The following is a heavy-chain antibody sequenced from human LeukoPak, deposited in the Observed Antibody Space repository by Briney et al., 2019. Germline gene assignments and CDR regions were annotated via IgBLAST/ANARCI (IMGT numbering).Heavy chain of an antibody. V-gene: IGHV4-59*01. D-gene: IGHD2-15*01. CDR2: IYYSGST. CDR3: ARDSGSNFDY. Sequence: SETLSLTCTMSGDSTNTYFWSWIRQPPGKGLEWIGYIYYSGSTNYNPSLKSRVTMSLDTSKNQFSLKLSSVTAADTAVYHCARDSGSNFDYWGQGTLVTVSS. CDR1: GDSTNTYF. J-gene: IGHJ4*02.